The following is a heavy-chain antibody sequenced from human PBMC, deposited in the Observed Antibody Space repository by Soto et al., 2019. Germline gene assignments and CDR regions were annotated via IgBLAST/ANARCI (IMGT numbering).Heavy chain of an antibody. J-gene: IGHJ3*02. Sequence: ASVKVSCKASGYTFTGYYMHWVRQAPGQGLEWMGWINPNSGGTNYAQKFQGRVTMTRDTSISTAYMELSRLRSDDTAVYYCARYCSGGSCKARYAFDIWGQGTMVTVS. CDR1: GYTFTGYY. D-gene: IGHD2-15*01. CDR2: INPNSGGT. V-gene: IGHV1-2*02. CDR3: ARYCSGGSCKARYAFDI.